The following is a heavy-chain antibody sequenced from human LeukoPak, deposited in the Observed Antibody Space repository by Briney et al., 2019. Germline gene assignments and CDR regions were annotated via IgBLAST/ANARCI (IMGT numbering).Heavy chain of an antibody. Sequence: GRSLRLSCAASGFTVSRSYMIWARQAPGKGLEWVSVIYSGGTTYYADSVKGRFTISRDNSKNTLYLQMNSLRAEDTAVYYCARQEQQLIYNWFDPWGQGTLVTVSS. CDR1: GFTVSRSY. CDR2: IYSGGTT. CDR3: ARQEQQLIYNWFDP. V-gene: IGHV3-53*01. D-gene: IGHD6-13*01. J-gene: IGHJ5*02.